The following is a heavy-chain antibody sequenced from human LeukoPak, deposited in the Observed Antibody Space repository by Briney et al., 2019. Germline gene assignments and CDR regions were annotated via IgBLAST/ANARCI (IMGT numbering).Heavy chain of an antibody. CDR1: GFTFSSYG. CDR3: ARDRSSTWSSLDY. J-gene: IGHJ4*02. V-gene: IGHV3-30*03. D-gene: IGHD6-13*01. CDR2: MSHDGTRE. Sequence: GSLRLSCAASGFTFSSYGMHWVRQAPGKGLEWVAVMSHDGTREYYTDSVKGRFTISRDNSKDTLYLQMNSLRAEDTAVYSCARDRSSTWSSLDYWGQGTLVTVSS.